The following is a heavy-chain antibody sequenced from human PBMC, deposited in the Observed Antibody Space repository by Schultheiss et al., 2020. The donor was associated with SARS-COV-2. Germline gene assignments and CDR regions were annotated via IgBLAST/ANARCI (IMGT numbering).Heavy chain of an antibody. J-gene: IGHJ4*02. V-gene: IGHV4-30-4*01. Sequence: SETLSLTCTVSGGSISSGDYYWSWIRQPPGKGLEWIGYIYYSGSTYYNPSLKSRVTISVDTSKNQFSLKLSSVTAADTAVYYCARSRRIAVAGPPGYWGQGTLVTVSS. CDR3: ARSRRIAVAGPPGY. CDR1: GGSISSGDYY. D-gene: IGHD6-19*01. CDR2: IYYSGST.